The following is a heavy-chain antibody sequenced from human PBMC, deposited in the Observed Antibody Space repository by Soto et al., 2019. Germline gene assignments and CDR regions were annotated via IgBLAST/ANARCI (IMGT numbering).Heavy chain of an antibody. Sequence: SETLSLTCTVSGGSISGYYWSWIRQPPGKRLEWIGYIYYTGSTNYNPSLRSRVTISIDTSKNQFSLQLSSVTAADTAVYFCARYPLLDGCGQGTLVTVYS. V-gene: IGHV4-59*08. CDR1: GGSISGYY. CDR2: IYYTGST. CDR3: ARYPLLDG. J-gene: IGHJ4*02.